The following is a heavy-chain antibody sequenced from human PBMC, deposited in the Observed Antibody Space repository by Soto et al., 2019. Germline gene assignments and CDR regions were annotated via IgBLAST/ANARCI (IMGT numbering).Heavy chain of an antibody. Sequence: GGSLRLSCAASGFTFSSYAMSWVRQAPGKGLEWVSAVSGSGGSTYYADSVKGRFTISRDNSKNTLYLQMNSLRAEDTAVYYCAKVPPYNWNYEPAFDYWGQETLVTVSS. D-gene: IGHD1-7*01. CDR1: GFTFSSYA. V-gene: IGHV3-23*01. CDR3: AKVPPYNWNYEPAFDY. CDR2: VSGSGGST. J-gene: IGHJ4*02.